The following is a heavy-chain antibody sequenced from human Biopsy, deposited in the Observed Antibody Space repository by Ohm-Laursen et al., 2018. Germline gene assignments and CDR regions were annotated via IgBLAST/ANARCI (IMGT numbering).Heavy chain of an antibody. CDR3: ARVGAGAPSIDYFDY. CDR1: GGSVSSGSYY. CDR2: IYYSGST. D-gene: IGHD1-26*01. J-gene: IGHJ4*02. Sequence: SDTLSLTCTVSGGSVSSGSYYWSWIRQPPGKGLEWIGYIYYSGSTNYNPSLRSRVTISVDRSKNQFSLELSFVTAADTAVYYCARVGAGAPSIDYFDYWGQGALVTVSS. V-gene: IGHV4-61*01.